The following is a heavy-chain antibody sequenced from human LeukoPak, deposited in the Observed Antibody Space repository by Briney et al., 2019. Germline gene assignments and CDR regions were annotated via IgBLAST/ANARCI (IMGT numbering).Heavy chain of an antibody. V-gene: IGHV3-23*01. J-gene: IGHJ4*02. CDR3: AKLTTVTTEFDY. D-gene: IGHD4-17*01. CDR1: GFTFSSYA. Sequence: GGSLRLSCAASGFTFSSYAMSWVRQAPGKALEWVSAISGSGGSTYYADSVKGRFTISRDNSKNTLYLQMNSLRAEDTAVYYCAKLTTVTTEFDYWGQGTLVTVSS. CDR2: ISGSGGST.